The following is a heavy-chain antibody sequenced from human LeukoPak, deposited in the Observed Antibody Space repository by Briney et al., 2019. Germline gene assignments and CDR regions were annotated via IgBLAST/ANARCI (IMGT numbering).Heavy chain of an antibody. CDR3: AREGLGELTLDC. CDR2: ISTDNGDT. D-gene: IGHD3-16*01. V-gene: IGHV1-18*01. J-gene: IGHJ4*02. Sequence: ASVKVSCKSFGYTFSTYGISWVRQAPGQGLEWMGWISTDNGDTTYAQKFQGRVTMTTDTSTGTAYMELRSLRSDDTAVYYCAREGLGELTLDCWGPRTLVTVSS. CDR1: GYTFSTYG.